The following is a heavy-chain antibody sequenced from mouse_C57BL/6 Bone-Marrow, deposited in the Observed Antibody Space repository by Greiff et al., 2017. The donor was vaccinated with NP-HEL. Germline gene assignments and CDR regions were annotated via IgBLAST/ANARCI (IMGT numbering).Heavy chain of an antibody. J-gene: IGHJ2*01. D-gene: IGHD4-1*02. CDR3: ANWDDYFDY. CDR1: GYSITSGYY. CDR2: ISYDGSN. V-gene: IGHV3-6*01. Sequence: EVKLEESGPGLVKPSQSLSLTCSVTGYSITSGYYWNWIRQFPGSKLEWLGYISYDGSNNYNPSLKNRISITRDTSKNQFFLKLNSVTTEDTATYYCANWDDYFDYWGQGTTLTVSS.